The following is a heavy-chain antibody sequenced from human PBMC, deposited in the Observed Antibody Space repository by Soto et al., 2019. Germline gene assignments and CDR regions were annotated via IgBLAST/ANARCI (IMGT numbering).Heavy chain of an antibody. D-gene: IGHD6-19*01. CDR3: AMLGGWSGGSSGMDL. CDR2: IRRKANSYTT. J-gene: IGHJ6*04. V-gene: IGHV3-72*01. Sequence: EVPLVESGGGLVQPGGSLRLSCAASGLIFSDDHMDCVRQAPGQGLEWVGRIRRKANSYTTEYAASVKGRFTISRDDSKNSLYLQMNSLKSEDTAVYYCAMLGGWSGGSSGMDLWCKGTTVTVSS. CDR1: GLIFSDDH.